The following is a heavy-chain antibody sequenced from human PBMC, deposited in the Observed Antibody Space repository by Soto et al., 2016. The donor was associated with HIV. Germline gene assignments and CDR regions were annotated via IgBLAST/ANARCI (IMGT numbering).Heavy chain of an antibody. V-gene: IGHV4-31*03. CDR2: IYYSGST. CDR1: GGSISSGGFY. D-gene: IGHD3-9*01. Sequence: QVQLQESGPGLVKPSQTLSLTCTVSGGSISSGGFYWSWIRQHPGKGLEWIGYIYYSGSTYYNPSLKSRLMISVDTSKNQFSLKLSSVTAADTAVYYCAKFDSGGFFDYWGQGTLVTVSS. J-gene: IGHJ4*02. CDR3: AKFDSGGFFDY.